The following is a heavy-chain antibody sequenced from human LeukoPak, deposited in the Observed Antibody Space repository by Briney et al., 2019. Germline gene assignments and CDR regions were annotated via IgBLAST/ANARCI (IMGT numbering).Heavy chain of an antibody. V-gene: IGHV1-18*01. CDR2: ISPYNGNT. J-gene: IGHJ3*02. CDR1: GYTFISYA. CDR3: ARDVGATDAFDI. Sequence: ASVKVSCKASGYTFISYAMNWVRQAPGQGLEWMGWISPYNGNTHYAQKLQGRVTMTTDTSTSAAYMELRSLRSDDTAVYYCARDVGATDAFDIWGQGTMVTVSS. D-gene: IGHD1-26*01.